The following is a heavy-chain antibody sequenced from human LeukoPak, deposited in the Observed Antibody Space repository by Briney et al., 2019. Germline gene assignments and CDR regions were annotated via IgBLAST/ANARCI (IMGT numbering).Heavy chain of an antibody. CDR2: IKYDGSDK. CDR1: GFTFSNYW. Sequence: GVSLRLSCVASGFTFSNYWMSWVRQAPGKGLEWVANIKYDGSDKYYVASVKGRFTISRDNAKNSVYLQMNSLSAEDTAVYYCARQGLYDSSDFWTFQHWGQGTLVTVSS. J-gene: IGHJ1*01. CDR3: ARQGLYDSSDFWTFQH. D-gene: IGHD3/OR15-3a*01. V-gene: IGHV3-7*02.